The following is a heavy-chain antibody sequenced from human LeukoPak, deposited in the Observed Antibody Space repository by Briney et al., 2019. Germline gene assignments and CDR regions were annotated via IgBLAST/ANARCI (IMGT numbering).Heavy chain of an antibody. CDR2: IKQDGSTK. Sequence: PGGSLRLSCSASGFTFSNYWMTWVRQAPGRGLEWVANIKQDGSTKYYVDSVKDRFTISRDKVKNSVYLQVNSLTAEDTALYVCARIGYSSSSIDYWSRGSLVTVSS. CDR1: GFTFSNYW. D-gene: IGHD6-6*01. J-gene: IGHJ4*02. CDR3: ARIGYSSSSIDY. V-gene: IGHV3-7*01.